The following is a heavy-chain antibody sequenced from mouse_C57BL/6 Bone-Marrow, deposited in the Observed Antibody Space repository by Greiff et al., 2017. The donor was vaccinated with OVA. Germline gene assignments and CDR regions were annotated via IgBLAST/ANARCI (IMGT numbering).Heavy chain of an antibody. V-gene: IGHV2-4*01. CDR2: IWSGGST. Sequence: QVQLKQSGPGLVQPSQSLSITCTVSGFSLTSYGVHWVRQPPGKGLEWLGVIWSGGSTDYNAAFISRLSISKDNSKSQVFFKMNSLQADDTAIYYCAKNGPYYYGSSPYYYAMDYWGQGTSVTVSS. CDR1: GFSLTSYG. J-gene: IGHJ4*01. D-gene: IGHD1-1*01. CDR3: AKNGPYYYGSSPYYYAMDY.